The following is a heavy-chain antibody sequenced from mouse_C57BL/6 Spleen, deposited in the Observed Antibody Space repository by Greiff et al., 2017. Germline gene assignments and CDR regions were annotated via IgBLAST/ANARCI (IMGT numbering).Heavy chain of an antibody. Sequence: ESGPGLVKPSQSLSLTCSVTGYSITSGYYWNWIRQFPGNKLEWMGYISYDGSNNYNPSLKNRNSITRDTSKNQFFLKLNSLTTENTATYYCARKEGITGSFDYWGQGTTLTVSS. CDR3: ARKEGITGSFDY. J-gene: IGHJ2*01. CDR2: ISYDGSN. D-gene: IGHD4-1*01. CDR1: GYSITSGYY. V-gene: IGHV3-6*01.